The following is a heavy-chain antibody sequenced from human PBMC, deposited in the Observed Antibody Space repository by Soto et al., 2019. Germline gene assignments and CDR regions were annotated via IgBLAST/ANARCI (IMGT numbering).Heavy chain of an antibody. D-gene: IGHD3-22*01. CDR1: GFTFIDYY. Sequence: AGGSLRLSCAASGFTFIDYYMSWIRQAPGKGLEWVSYISSSNSYTNYADSVKGRFTISRDNAKNSLYLQMNSLRAEDTAVYYCARDFPPGGYYDSSGYYYYGMDVWGQGTTVTVSS. CDR2: ISSSNSYT. V-gene: IGHV3-11*05. J-gene: IGHJ6*02. CDR3: ARDFPPGGYYDSSGYYYYGMDV.